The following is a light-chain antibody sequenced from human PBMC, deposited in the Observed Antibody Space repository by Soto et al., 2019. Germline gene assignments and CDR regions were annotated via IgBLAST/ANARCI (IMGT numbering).Light chain of an antibody. CDR3: QQSHTNPLT. Sequence: QRTQSPSSLSSAVGDSVTLSCRASQSISRYLNWYQQKPGKAPQLLILSATGLQSGVPSRFSGGGYGTEFTLTISSLQLEDFATYYCQQSHTNPLTFGGGTMVDI. CDR1: QSISRY. V-gene: IGKV1-39*01. CDR2: SAT. J-gene: IGKJ4*01.